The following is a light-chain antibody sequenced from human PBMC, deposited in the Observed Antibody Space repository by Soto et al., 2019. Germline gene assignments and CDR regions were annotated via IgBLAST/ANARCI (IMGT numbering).Light chain of an antibody. Sequence: QSVLTQPPSVPGAPGQRVTISCTGSSSNIGLGYDVHWYQQLPGTAPKLLIFGNNNRPSGVPDRFSGSKSGTSASLAITGLQAEDEADYYCQSYDSSLSGYVFGTGTKVTVL. J-gene: IGLJ1*01. CDR2: GNN. CDR3: QSYDSSLSGYV. CDR1: SSNIGLGYD. V-gene: IGLV1-40*01.